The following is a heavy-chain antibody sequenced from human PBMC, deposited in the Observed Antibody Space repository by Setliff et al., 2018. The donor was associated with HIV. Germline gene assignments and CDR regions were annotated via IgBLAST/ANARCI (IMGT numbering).Heavy chain of an antibody. CDR1: GGSISSSSYY. J-gene: IGHJ4*02. V-gene: IGHV4-39*01. Sequence: PSETLSLTCNVSGGSISSSSYYWGWIRQSPGKGLEWIGSIYYSGSTYYNPPLKSRVTISVDTSKNQFSLKLSSVTAADTAVYYCAISYYYGSGIPGYYFDYWGQGTLVTVSS. D-gene: IGHD3-10*01. CDR3: AISYYYGSGIPGYYFDY. CDR2: IYYSGST.